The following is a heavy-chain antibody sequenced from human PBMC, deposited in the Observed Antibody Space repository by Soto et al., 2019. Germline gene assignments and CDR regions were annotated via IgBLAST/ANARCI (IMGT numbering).Heavy chain of an antibody. Sequence: GGSLRPSKTASWVNFGDFGSGRIRQDPRKGVEWVGFIRSKAYGGTTEYAASVKGRFTISRDDSKSIAYLQMNSLKTEDTAVYYCAKDKLEQWLDGPATDYWGQGTLVTVSS. V-gene: IGHV3-49*03. CDR2: IRSKAYGGTT. D-gene: IGHD6-19*01. J-gene: IGHJ4*02. CDR1: WVNFGDFG. CDR3: AKDKLEQWLDGPATDY.